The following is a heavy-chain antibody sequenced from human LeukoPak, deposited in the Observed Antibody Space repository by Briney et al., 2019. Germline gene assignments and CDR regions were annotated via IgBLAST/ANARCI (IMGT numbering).Heavy chain of an antibody. CDR3: ARVRLADERAWAY. J-gene: IGHJ4*02. CDR1: GYTLSVFY. Sequence: ASVKVSCKASGYTLSVFYIHWVRQAPAQGLEYVGWITPKSGDTYSPQRFQGRVTMTRDASISTAYMELSSLRSDDTAVYFCARVRLADERAWAYWGQGTLVTVSS. D-gene: IGHD3-3*02. CDR2: ITPKSGDT. V-gene: IGHV1-2*02.